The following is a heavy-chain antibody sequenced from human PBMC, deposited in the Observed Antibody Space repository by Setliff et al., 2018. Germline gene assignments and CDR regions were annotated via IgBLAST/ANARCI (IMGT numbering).Heavy chain of an antibody. V-gene: IGHV4-59*08. CDR3: ARAGPTVTFFRVLVISWWDP. CDR1: GGSISSHY. D-gene: IGHD3-3*01. Sequence: TSETLSLTCTVSGGSISSHYWSWIRQPPGKGLEWIGSIYHSGSTYYNPSLKSRVTISVDTSKNQFSLKLSSVTAADTATYYCARAGPTVTFFRVLVISWWDPWGQGTLVTVSS. J-gene: IGHJ5*02. CDR2: IYHSGST.